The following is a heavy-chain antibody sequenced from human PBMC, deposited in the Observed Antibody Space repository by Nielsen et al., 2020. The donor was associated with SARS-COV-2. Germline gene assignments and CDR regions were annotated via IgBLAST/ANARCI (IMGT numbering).Heavy chain of an antibody. CDR2: IIPIFGTA. CDR3: ARDRTYSSGLLLRAFDV. Sequence: SVKVSCKASDNTFFSYNISWVRQAPGQGLEWMGGIIPIFGTANYAQKFQGRVTITADESTSTAYMELSSLRSEDTAVYYCARDRTYSSGLLLRAFDVWGQGTLVTVSS. CDR1: DNTFFSYN. D-gene: IGHD6-19*01. V-gene: IGHV1-69*13. J-gene: IGHJ3*01.